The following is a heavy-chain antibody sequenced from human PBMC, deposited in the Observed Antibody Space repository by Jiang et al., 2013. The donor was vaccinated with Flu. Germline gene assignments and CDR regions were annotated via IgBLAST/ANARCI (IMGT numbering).Heavy chain of an antibody. Sequence: KPTQTLTLTCTFSGFSLGTSGVGVGWIRQPPGKALEWLALIYWNDDKRYSPSLKSRLTITKDTSKNQVVLTMTNMDPVDTATYYCAHSSWELTPDAFDIWGQGTMVTVSS. D-gene: IGHD1-26*01. CDR2: IYWNDDK. CDR1: GFSLGTSGVG. CDR3: AHSSWELTPDAFDI. J-gene: IGHJ3*02. V-gene: IGHV2-5*01.